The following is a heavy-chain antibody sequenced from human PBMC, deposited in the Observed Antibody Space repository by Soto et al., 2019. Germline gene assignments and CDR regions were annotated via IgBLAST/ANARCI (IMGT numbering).Heavy chain of an antibody. CDR1: GYTFTSYV. CDR3: ARVVATVAGPYGMDV. V-gene: IGHV1-18*01. J-gene: IGHJ6*02. Sequence: QVQLVQSGAEVKKPGASVKVSCRVSGYTFTSYVISWVRQAPGQGLEWMGWISAYNGNTNFAQKLQGRVTMTTDTSTSTAYMELRSMRSDDTAVYYCARVVATVAGPYGMDVWGQGTTVTVSS. D-gene: IGHD6-19*01. CDR2: ISAYNGNT.